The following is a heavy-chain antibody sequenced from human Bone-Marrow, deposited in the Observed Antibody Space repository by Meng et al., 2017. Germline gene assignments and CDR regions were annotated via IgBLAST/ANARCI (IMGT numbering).Heavy chain of an antibody. CDR2: ISAYNGNT. V-gene: IGHV1-18*01. J-gene: IGHJ4*02. CDR3: ARYTVRYYGSGSYLPYFDY. CDR1: GYTFTSYG. D-gene: IGHD3-10*01. Sequence: ASVKVSCKASGYTFTSYGISWVRQAPGQGLEWMGWISAYNGNTNYAQKLQGRVTMTTDTSTSTAYVELRSLRSDDTAVYYCARYTVRYYGSGSYLPYFDYWGQGTLVTVSS.